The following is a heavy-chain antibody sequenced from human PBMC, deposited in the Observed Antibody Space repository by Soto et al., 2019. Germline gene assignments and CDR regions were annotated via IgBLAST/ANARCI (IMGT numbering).Heavy chain of an antibody. CDR3: AKDNYGSGEIGY. J-gene: IGHJ4*02. Sequence: EVQLVESGGGLVQPGRSLRLSCAASGFTFDDYAMHWVRQAPGKGLEWVSGISWNSGSIGYADSVKGRFTISRDNAKNSLYLQMNSRRAEDTALYYCAKDNYGSGEIGYWGQGTLVTVSS. CDR1: GFTFDDYA. CDR2: ISWNSGSI. D-gene: IGHD3-10*01. V-gene: IGHV3-9*01.